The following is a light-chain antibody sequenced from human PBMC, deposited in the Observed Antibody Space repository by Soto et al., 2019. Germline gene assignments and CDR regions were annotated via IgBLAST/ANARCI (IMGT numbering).Light chain of an antibody. CDR1: QSVSSIY. Sequence: EIVLTQSPGTLSLSPGERATLSCRASQSVSSIYCDWYHQKPRQAPRLVIYGVSNRATGIPDRFSGSGSETDFTLTISRMEPEDFSVYYCHHYGNSPRTFGQGTEVEV. J-gene: IGKJ1*01. CDR2: GVS. CDR3: HHYGNSPRT. V-gene: IGKV3-20*01.